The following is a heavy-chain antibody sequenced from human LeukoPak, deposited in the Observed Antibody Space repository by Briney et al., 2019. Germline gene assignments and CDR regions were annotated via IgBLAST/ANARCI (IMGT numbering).Heavy chain of an antibody. V-gene: IGHV1-18*01. J-gene: IGHJ4*02. CDR2: ISASNGNT. CDR1: GYTFTSYG. Sequence: ASVKVSCKASGYTFTSYGISWVRQAPGQGLEWMGWISASNGNTNYAQKLQGRVTMTTDTSTSTAYMELRSLRSDDTAVYYCARDQARFLEWLLSDYFDYWGQGTLVTVSS. D-gene: IGHD3-3*01. CDR3: ARDQARFLEWLLSDYFDY.